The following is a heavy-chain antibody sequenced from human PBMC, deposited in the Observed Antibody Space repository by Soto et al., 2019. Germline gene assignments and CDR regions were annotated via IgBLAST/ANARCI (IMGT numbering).Heavy chain of an antibody. CDR1: GFTFSNYA. D-gene: IGHD2-2*01. V-gene: IGHV3-23*01. Sequence: EVQLLESGGGLVQPGGSLRLSCAASGFTFSNYAMNWVRQAPGKGLESVSVISDSGGTTYYADSVKGRFTVSRDNSKNTLYRQMNSLRAEGTAVYYSAKGFGLLWPVGFWGQGTLVPVSP. CDR3: AKGFGLLWPVGF. CDR2: ISDSGGTT. J-gene: IGHJ4*02.